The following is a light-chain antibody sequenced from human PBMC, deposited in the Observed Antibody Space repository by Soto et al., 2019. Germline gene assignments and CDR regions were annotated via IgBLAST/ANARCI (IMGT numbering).Light chain of an antibody. CDR1: QSVSSSY. J-gene: IGKJ1*01. CDR2: GAS. CDR3: QQYCSSRWT. V-gene: IGKV3-20*01. Sequence: EIVLTQSPGTLSLSPGERATLSCRASQSVSSSYLAWYQQKHEQASCFFFYGASSRATGFPDRFSGSGSGTDFSLTIFRLEPEDFSVYYCQQYCSSRWTFGQGTKVDIK.